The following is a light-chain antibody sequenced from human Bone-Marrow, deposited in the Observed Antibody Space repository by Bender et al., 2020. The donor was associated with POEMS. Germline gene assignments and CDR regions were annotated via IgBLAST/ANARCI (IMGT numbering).Light chain of an antibody. J-gene: IGLJ3*02. CDR1: SSDVGSYNL. Sequence: QSALTQPASVSGSPGQSLTISCTGTSSDVGSYNLVSWYQHHPGKVPKLMIYEVSKRPTGVSNRFSGAKSGNTASLTISGLQAEDEADYYCCSYTSSSTWVFGGGTKLTVL. CDR3: CSYTSSSTWV. V-gene: IGLV2-14*02. CDR2: EVS.